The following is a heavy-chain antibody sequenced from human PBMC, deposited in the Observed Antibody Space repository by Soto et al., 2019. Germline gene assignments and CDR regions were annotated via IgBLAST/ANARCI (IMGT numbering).Heavy chain of an antibody. V-gene: IGHV3-23*01. CDR2: ISGSGGST. J-gene: IGHJ4*02. CDR3: AKAGQLWQYFDY. D-gene: IGHD5-18*01. Sequence: GGSLRLFCASSGFTFSSYAMSWVRQAPGKGLEWVSAISGSGGSTYYADSVKGRFPISRDNSKYTLYLQINSLRAEDTAVYYCAKAGQLWQYFDYWGEVTLVTLSS. CDR1: GFTFSSYA.